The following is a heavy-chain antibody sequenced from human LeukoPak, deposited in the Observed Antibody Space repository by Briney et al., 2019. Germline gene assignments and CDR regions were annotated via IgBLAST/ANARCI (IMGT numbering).Heavy chain of an antibody. V-gene: IGHV3-23*01. CDR1: GFTFSSYA. Sequence: GGSQRLSCAASGFTFSSYAMSWVRQAPGKGLEWVSAISGSGGSTYYADSVKGRFTISRDNSKNTLYLQMNSLRAEDTAVYYCAKAPVTTCSGAYCYPFDYWSQGTLVTVSS. CDR2: ISGSGGST. J-gene: IGHJ4*02. CDR3: AKAPVTTCSGAYCYPFDY. D-gene: IGHD2-15*01.